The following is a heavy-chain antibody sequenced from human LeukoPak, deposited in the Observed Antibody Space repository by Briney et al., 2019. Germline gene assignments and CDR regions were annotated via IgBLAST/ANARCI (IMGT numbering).Heavy chain of an antibody. CDR1: GFTFSTYA. Sequence: GGSLRLSCAASGFTFSTYAMSWVRQAPGKGLEWVSSIGGSTGSTNYADSVKGRFTISRDNSKNIVYLHMNSLRAEDTAVYYCAKDLYGGFGGLDYWGQGTLATVSS. D-gene: IGHD4-23*01. CDR3: AKDLYGGFGGLDY. J-gene: IGHJ4*02. CDR2: IGGSTGST. V-gene: IGHV3-23*01.